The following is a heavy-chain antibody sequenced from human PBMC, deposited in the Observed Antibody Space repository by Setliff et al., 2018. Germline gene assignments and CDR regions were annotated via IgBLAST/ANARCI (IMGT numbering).Heavy chain of an antibody. D-gene: IGHD7-27*01. CDR2: IYYSGST. CDR3: ARVTNWGLDLRFDP. Sequence: SETLSLTCTVSGGSISSYYWSWIRQPPGKGLEWIGYIYYSGSTNYNPSLKSRVTMSVATFENHFSLKLNSLTAADTAVYYCARVTNWGLDLRFDPWGQGILVTVS. J-gene: IGHJ5*02. CDR1: GGSISSYY. V-gene: IGHV4-59*01.